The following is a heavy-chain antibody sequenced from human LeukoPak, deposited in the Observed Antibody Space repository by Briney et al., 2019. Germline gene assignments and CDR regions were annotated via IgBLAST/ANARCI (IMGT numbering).Heavy chain of an antibody. J-gene: IGHJ4*02. V-gene: IGHV3-30-3*01. CDR1: GFTFSSYA. CDR3: AIIAVGNYFDY. CDR2: ISYDGSNK. D-gene: IGHD6-19*01. Sequence: GRSLRLSCAASGFTFSSYAMHWVRQAPGKGLEWVAVISYDGSNKYYADSVKGRFTISRDNSKNTLYLQMNSLRAEDTAVYYCAIIAVGNYFDYWGQGTLVTVSS.